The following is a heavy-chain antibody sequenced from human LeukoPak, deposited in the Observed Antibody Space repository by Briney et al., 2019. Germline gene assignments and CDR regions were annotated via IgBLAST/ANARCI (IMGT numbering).Heavy chain of an antibody. CDR2: FDPEDGET. J-gene: IGHJ4*02. V-gene: IGHV1-24*01. CDR1: GYTFTELS. CDR3: ATSDIWGSYRLFDY. Sequence: ASVKVSCKASGYTFTELSMHWVRQAPGKGLEWMGGFDPEDGETIYAQKFQGRVTMTEDTSTDTAYMELSSLRSEDTAVYYCATSDIWGSYRLFDYWGQGTLVTVSS. D-gene: IGHD3-16*02.